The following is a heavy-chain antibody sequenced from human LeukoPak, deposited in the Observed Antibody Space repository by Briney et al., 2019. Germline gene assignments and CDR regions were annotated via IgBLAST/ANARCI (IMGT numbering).Heavy chain of an antibody. CDR2: VYYTGST. V-gene: IGHV4-59*01. CDR1: GGSISNYY. Sequence: PSETLSLTCTVSGGSISNYYWNWIRQSPEKGVEWIGYVYYTGSTNYNPSLKSRVTISIDMSKNQFSLKLTSVTAADTAVYYCPTLTGRDDAFDIWGQGTMVTVSS. CDR3: PTLTGRDDAFDI. D-gene: IGHD1-14*01. J-gene: IGHJ3*02.